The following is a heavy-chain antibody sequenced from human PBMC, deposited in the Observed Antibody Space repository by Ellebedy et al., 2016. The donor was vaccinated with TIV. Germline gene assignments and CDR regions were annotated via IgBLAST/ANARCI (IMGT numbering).Heavy chain of an antibody. CDR1: GFSFSTSW. CDR3: ARWDFDSFNAFDI. D-gene: IGHD3-9*01. J-gene: IGHJ3*02. Sequence: PGGSLRLSCAASGFSFSTSWMYWVRQAPGKGLVWVSRIKSDGSSTRYADSVRGRFTISRDNAENTLYLQMDSLGVEDTAVYYCARWDFDSFNAFDIWGQGTMVTVSS. CDR2: IKSDGSST. V-gene: IGHV3-74*01.